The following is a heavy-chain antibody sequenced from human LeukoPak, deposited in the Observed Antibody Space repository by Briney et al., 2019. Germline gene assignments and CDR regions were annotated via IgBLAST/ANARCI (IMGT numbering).Heavy chain of an antibody. CDR2: IWYDGSNK. Sequence: QPGGSLRLSCVASGFTFSSYGMHWVRQAPGKGLEWVAVIWYDGSNKYYAGSVKGRFTISRDNSKNTLYLQMNSLRAEDTAVYYCAREELIGRNFDYWGQGTLVTVSS. D-gene: IGHD1-7*01. V-gene: IGHV3-33*08. CDR3: AREELIGRNFDY. CDR1: GFTFSSYG. J-gene: IGHJ4*02.